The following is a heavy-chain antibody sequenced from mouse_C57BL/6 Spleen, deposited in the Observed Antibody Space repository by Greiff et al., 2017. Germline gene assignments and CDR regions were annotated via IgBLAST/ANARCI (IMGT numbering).Heavy chain of an antibody. D-gene: IGHD1-1*01. CDR1: GFTFRSYT. Sequence: EVQVVESGGGLVKPGGSLKLSCAASGFTFRSYTMSWVRQTPEKRLEWVATISGGGGNTYYPDSVKGRFTISRDNAKNTLYLQMSSLRSEDTALYYCARQRDYGSSFDYWGQGTTLTVSS. V-gene: IGHV5-9*01. CDR3: ARQRDYGSSFDY. CDR2: ISGGGGNT. J-gene: IGHJ2*01.